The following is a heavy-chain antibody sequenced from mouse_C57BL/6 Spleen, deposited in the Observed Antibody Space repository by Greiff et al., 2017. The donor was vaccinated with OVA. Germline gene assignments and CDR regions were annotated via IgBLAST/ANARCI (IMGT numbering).Heavy chain of an antibody. Sequence: VQLVESGPGLVAPSQSLSITCTVSGFSLTSYAISWVRQPPGKGLEWLGVIWTGGGTNYNSALKSRLSISKDNSKSQVFLKMNRLQTDDTARYDCARNVLLTGTGAMDYWGQGTSVTVSS. CDR1: GFSLTSYA. D-gene: IGHD4-1*01. V-gene: IGHV2-9-1*01. CDR3: ARNVLLTGTGAMDY. J-gene: IGHJ4*01. CDR2: IWTGGGT.